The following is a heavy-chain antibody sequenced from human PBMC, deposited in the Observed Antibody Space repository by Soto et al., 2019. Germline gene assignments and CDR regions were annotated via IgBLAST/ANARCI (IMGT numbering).Heavy chain of an antibody. D-gene: IGHD2-2*01. Sequence: GGSLRLSCAASGFTSGSYWMSWVRQAPGKGLEWVANIKQDGSEKNYEDSLKGRFTISRDNAKNSLFLQMNSLRADDTAVYYCARDLCSSRSCFFDFWGQGTLVTVSS. V-gene: IGHV3-7*01. CDR2: IKQDGSEK. J-gene: IGHJ4*02. CDR3: ARDLCSSRSCFFDF. CDR1: GFTSGSYW.